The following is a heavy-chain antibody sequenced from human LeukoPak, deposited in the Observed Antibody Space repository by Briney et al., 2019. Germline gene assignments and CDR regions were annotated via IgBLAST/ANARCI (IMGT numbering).Heavy chain of an antibody. CDR1: GGSISSGSYY. J-gene: IGHJ5*02. CDR3: ARKIQLWSRALDP. CDR2: IYSSGST. Sequence: PSETLSLTCTVSGGSISSGSYYWSWIQQPAGKGLEWIGRIYSSGSTNYNPSLKSRVTISLDTSKNQFSLKLSSVTAADTAVYYCARKIQLWSRALDPWGQGTLVTVSS. V-gene: IGHV4-61*02. D-gene: IGHD5-18*01.